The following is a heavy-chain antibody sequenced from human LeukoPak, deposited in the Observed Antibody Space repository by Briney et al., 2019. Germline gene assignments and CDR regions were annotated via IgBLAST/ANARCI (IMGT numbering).Heavy chain of an antibody. J-gene: IGHJ3*02. V-gene: IGHV3-53*01. Sequence: SGGSLRLSCAASGFTFSSNYMSWVRQAPGKGLEWVSEIYSDGSTYYAASVKGRFSISRDNSKNTVYLQMSSLRGDDTAVYYCARDLREHGVFDIWGQGTMVTVSS. CDR1: GFTFSSNY. CDR3: ARDLREHGVFDI. CDR2: IYSDGST. D-gene: IGHD1-26*01.